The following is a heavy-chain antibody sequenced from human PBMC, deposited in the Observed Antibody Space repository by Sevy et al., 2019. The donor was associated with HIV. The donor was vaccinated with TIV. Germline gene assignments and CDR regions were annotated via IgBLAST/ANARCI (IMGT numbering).Heavy chain of an antibody. J-gene: IGHJ6*03. D-gene: IGHD3-10*01. Sequence: ASVKVSCKASGFTFTSSAVQWVRQARGQRLEWIGWIVVGSGNTNYAQKFQERVTITRDMSTSTAYMELSSLRSEDTAVYYGAADNRVRGPQLIEDWYYYYMDVWGKGTTVTVSS. CDR2: IVVGSGNT. CDR3: AADNRVRGPQLIEDWYYYYMDV. V-gene: IGHV1-58*01. CDR1: GFTFTSSA.